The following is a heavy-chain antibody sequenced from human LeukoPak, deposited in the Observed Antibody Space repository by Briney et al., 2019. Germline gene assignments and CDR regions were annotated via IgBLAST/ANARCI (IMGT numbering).Heavy chain of an antibody. J-gene: IGHJ4*02. CDR1: GFSVSNTY. CDR2: TYSGGTT. D-gene: IGHD4-17*01. V-gene: IGHV3-66*01. CDR3: ASRFKYGDYFDY. Sequence: PGGSLRLSCAASGFSVSNTYMGWVRQAPAKGLEWVSVTYSGGTTFYADSVRGRVTISRDSSKNTLYLQVNSLRAEDTAIYYCASRFKYGDYFDYWGQGTLITVSS.